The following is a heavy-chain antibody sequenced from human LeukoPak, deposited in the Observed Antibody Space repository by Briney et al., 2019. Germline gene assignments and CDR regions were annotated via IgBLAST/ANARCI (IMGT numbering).Heavy chain of an antibody. Sequence: GGSLRLSCAASGFTFSSYSMNWVRQAPGEGLEWVSYISSSSSTIYYADSVKGRFTISRDNAKNTLYLQMNSLRAEDAAVYYCARPYYDSSGWDYMDVWGKGTTVTISS. CDR3: ARPYYDSSGWDYMDV. J-gene: IGHJ6*03. CDR2: ISSSSSTI. D-gene: IGHD3-22*01. CDR1: GFTFSSYS. V-gene: IGHV3-48*01.